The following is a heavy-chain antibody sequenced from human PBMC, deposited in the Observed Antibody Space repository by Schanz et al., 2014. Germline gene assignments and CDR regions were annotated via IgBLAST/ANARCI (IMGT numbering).Heavy chain of an antibody. Sequence: EVQLVESGGGLIKPGGSLRLSCLASGFTFSTTWMNWVRQAPGKGLEWVSHISGSSIHKNYTDSVKGRFSISRDNGETSVYLQINSLRVEDTAIYYCAKDLAAVGVFDYWGQGSLVTVSS. D-gene: IGHD6-13*01. J-gene: IGHJ4*02. CDR2: ISGSSIHK. CDR1: GFTFSTTW. CDR3: AKDLAAVGVFDY. V-gene: IGHV3-48*04.